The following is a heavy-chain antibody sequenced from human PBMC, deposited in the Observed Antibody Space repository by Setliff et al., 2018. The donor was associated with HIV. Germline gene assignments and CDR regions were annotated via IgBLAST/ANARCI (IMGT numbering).Heavy chain of an antibody. CDR3: ASYRKAERWLQLGGNFDY. J-gene: IGHJ4*02. CDR1: GGSISSSSYY. D-gene: IGHD5-12*01. V-gene: IGHV4-39*01. CDR2: IYYSGST. Sequence: PSETLSLTCTVSGGSISSSSYYWGWIRQPPGKGLEWIGSIYYSGSTYYNPSLKSRVTISVDTSKNQFSLKLSSVTAADTAVYYCASYRKAERWLQLGGNFDYWGQRTLVTVSS.